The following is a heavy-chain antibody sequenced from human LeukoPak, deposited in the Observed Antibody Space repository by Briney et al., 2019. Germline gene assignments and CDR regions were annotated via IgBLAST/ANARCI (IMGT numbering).Heavy chain of an antibody. V-gene: IGHV3-33*01. CDR3: ARDLTGATVTTYFDY. CDR2: IWCDGSNK. Sequence: GGSLRLSCAASGFTFSSYGMHWVRQAPGKGLEWVAVIWCDGSNKYYADSVKGRFTISRDNSKNTLYLQMNSLRAEDTAVYYCARDLTGATVTTYFDYWGQGTLVTVSS. J-gene: IGHJ4*02. D-gene: IGHD4-17*01. CDR1: GFTFSSYG.